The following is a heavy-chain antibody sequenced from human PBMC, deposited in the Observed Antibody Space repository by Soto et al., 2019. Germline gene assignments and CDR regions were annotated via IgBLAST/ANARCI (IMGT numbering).Heavy chain of an antibody. V-gene: IGHV6-1*01. J-gene: IGHJ6*02. Sequence: PSQTLSLTCAISGDSVSSNSAAWNWIRQSPSRGLEWLGRTYYRSKWYNDYAVSVKSRITINPDTSKNQFSLQLNSVTPEDTAVYYCAREGYCSGGSSYAPFYYYYYGMDVWGQGTTVTVSS. CDR1: GDSVSSNSAA. CDR3: AREGYCSGGSSYAPFYYYYYGMDV. CDR2: TYYRSKWYN. D-gene: IGHD2-15*01.